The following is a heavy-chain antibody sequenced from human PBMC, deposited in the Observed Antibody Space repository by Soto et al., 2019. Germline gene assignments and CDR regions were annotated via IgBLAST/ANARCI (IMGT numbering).Heavy chain of an antibody. V-gene: IGHV1-69*12. CDR1: GGTFRSYA. CDR2: IIPIFGTA. J-gene: IGHJ6*02. Sequence: QVQLVQSGAEVKKPASSVKVSCKASGGTFRSYAISWVRQAPGRGLEWMGGIIPIFGTANYAQKFQGRVTITADESKSTGYMELRSLRSDDTAVYYCATPPEGGAANYYLGMDVWGQGTTVTVSS. D-gene: IGHD3-16*01. CDR3: ATPPEGGAANYYLGMDV.